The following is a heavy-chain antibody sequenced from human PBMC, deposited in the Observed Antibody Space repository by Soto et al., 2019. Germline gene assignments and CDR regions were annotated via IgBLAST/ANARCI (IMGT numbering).Heavy chain of an antibody. D-gene: IGHD3-3*01. J-gene: IGHJ4*02. Sequence: QITLNESGPTVVRPTETLTLTCRFSGFSLTTSGGGVGWIRQSPGKAPEWLALIYWDDDKRYSASLKSRLTITKDTSKNQVVLTVSDVDPTDTATYYCAHRVLRTVFGLVTTTAIYFDFWGQGTPVAVSS. V-gene: IGHV2-5*02. CDR1: GFSLTTSGGG. CDR3: AHRVLRTVFGLVTTTAIYFDF. CDR2: IYWDDDK.